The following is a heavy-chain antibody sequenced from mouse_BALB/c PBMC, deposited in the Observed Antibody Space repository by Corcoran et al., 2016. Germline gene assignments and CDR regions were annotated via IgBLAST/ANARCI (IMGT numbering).Heavy chain of an antibody. CDR1: GFNIKDTY. V-gene: IGHV14-3*02. Sequence: EVQLQQSGAELVKPGASVKLSCTASGFNIKDTYMHWVKQRPEQGLEWIGRIDPANGNTKYDLKFQGKATITADTSSNTAYLQLSSLTSEDTAVYYCARWDLYFDVWGAGTTVTVSS. J-gene: IGHJ1*01. CDR2: IDPANGNT. CDR3: ARWDLYFDV.